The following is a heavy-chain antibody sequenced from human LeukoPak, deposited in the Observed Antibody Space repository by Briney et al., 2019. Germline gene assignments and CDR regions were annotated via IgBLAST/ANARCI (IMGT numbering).Heavy chain of an antibody. J-gene: IGHJ4*02. D-gene: IGHD6-19*01. CDR3: ARDMYSSGSPSPFDY. Sequence: GGSLRLSCAASGFTFSSYGMHWVRQAPGKGLEWVAVIWYDGSNKYYADSVKGRFTISRDNSKNTLYLQMNSLRAEDMAVYYCARDMYSSGSPSPFDYWGQGTLVTVSS. CDR1: GFTFSSYG. V-gene: IGHV3-33*01. CDR2: IWYDGSNK.